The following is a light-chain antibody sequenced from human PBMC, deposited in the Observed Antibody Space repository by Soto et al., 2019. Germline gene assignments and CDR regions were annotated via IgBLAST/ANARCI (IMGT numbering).Light chain of an antibody. V-gene: IGKV3-15*01. CDR2: GAS. CDR1: QSVSSN. J-gene: IGKJ4*01. Sequence: EIVFTQSPATLSLSSVERSTLSLSASQSVSSNLAWYQQKPGQAPRLLIYGASTRATGIPARFSGSGSGTEFTLTISSLQSEDFAVYYCQQYENWPLTFGGGTKVDIK. CDR3: QQYENWPLT.